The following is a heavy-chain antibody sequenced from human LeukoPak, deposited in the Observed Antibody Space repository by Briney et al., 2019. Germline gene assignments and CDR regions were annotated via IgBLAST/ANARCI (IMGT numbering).Heavy chain of an antibody. CDR2: IYYSGST. CDR3: ARVTDSDRYFDY. D-gene: IGHD2-15*01. J-gene: IGHJ4*02. CDR1: GGSISSHY. Sequence: SETLSLTCTVSGGSISSHYWSWIRQPPGKGLEWIGYIYYSGSTNYHPSLKSRVTISVDASKNQFSLKLSSVTAADTVVYYCARVTDSDRYFDYWGQGTLVTVSS. V-gene: IGHV4-59*11.